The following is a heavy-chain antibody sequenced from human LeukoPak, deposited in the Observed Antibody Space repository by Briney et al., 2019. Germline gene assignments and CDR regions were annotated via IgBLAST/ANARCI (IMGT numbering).Heavy chain of an antibody. D-gene: IGHD3-16*01. CDR1: GYSISSGYN. CDR2: IYHSGST. V-gene: IGHV4-38-2*02. Sequence: PSETLSLTCTVSGYSISSGYNWGWIRQPPGKGLEWIGSIYHSGSTYYNPSLKSRVTISVDRSKNQFSLKLSSVTAADTAVYYCARGPWGSFDYWGQGTLVTVSS. J-gene: IGHJ4*02. CDR3: ARGPWGSFDY.